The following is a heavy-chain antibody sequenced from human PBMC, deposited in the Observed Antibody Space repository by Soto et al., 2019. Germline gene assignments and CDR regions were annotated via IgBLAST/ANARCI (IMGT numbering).Heavy chain of an antibody. CDR3: ARTNSSGWSTPSFYFDY. J-gene: IGHJ4*02. V-gene: IGHV4-59*08. CDR1: GGSISSYY. D-gene: IGHD6-19*01. Sequence: SETLSLTCTVSGGSISSYYWSWIRQPPGKGLEWIGYIYYSGSTIYNPSLKSRVTISVDTSKNQFSLKLSSVTAADTAVYYCARTNSSGWSTPSFYFDYWGQGTLVTVSS. CDR2: IYYSGST.